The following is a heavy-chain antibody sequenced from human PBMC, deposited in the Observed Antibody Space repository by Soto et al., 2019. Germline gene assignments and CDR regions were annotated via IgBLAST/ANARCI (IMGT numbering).Heavy chain of an antibody. CDR2: ISFSGDTT. Sequence: GGSLRLSCAASGFTFSTYAMSWVRQAPGKGLKWVSAISFSGDTTYYANSVKGRFTISRDNSKNTLYLQMNSLRAEDTAVYYCAKGSYRPHDYWGQGTLVTVSS. CDR1: GFTFSTYA. D-gene: IGHD1-26*01. J-gene: IGHJ4*02. V-gene: IGHV3-23*01. CDR3: AKGSYRPHDY.